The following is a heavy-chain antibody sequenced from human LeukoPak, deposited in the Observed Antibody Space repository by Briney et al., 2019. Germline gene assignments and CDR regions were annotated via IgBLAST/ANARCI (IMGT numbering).Heavy chain of an antibody. J-gene: IGHJ4*02. Sequence: PGGSLRLSCAASGFTFSSYAMSWVRQAPGKRLEWVSAISGSGGSTYYADSVKGRFTISRDNSKNTLYLQMNSLRAEDTAVYYCAKKRGPSGGTYFDYWGQGTLVTVSS. CDR1: GFTFSSYA. V-gene: IGHV3-23*01. D-gene: IGHD6-25*01. CDR3: AKKRGPSGGTYFDY. CDR2: ISGSGGST.